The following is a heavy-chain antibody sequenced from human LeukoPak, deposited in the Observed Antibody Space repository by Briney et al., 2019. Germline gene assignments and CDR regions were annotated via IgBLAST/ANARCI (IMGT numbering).Heavy chain of an antibody. Sequence: PGGSLRLSCAASGFTFYNSGMGWVRQAPGKGLEWVSAISGSGGATYYAASVKARFTISKDDSKNTLYLQMSSLRAEDTAVYYCAIEQWELKYWGQGTLVTVSS. D-gene: IGHD1-26*01. CDR3: AIEQWELKY. CDR2: ISGSGGAT. J-gene: IGHJ4*02. V-gene: IGHV3-23*01. CDR1: GFTFYNSG.